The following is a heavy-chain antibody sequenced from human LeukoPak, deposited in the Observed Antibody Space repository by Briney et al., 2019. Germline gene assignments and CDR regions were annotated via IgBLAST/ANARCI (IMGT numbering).Heavy chain of an antibody. J-gene: IGHJ4*02. CDR2: IYHSGST. V-gene: IGHV4-30-2*01. D-gene: IGHD1-20*01. CDR3: ARGNWNDENLDY. Sequence: SETLSLTCAVSGGSISSGGYSWSWIRQPPGKGLEWIGYIYHSGSTYYNPSLKSRVTISVDTSKNQFSLKLSSVTAADTAVYYCARGNWNDENLDYWGQGTLVTVSS. CDR1: GGSISSGGYS.